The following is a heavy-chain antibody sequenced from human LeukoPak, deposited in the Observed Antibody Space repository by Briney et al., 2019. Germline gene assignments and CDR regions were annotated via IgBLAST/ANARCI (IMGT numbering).Heavy chain of an antibody. CDR1: GFTFSSYA. J-gene: IGHJ4*02. Sequence: PGASLRLSCAASGFTFSSYAMSWVRQAPGKGLEWGSAISGSGGSTYYADSVKGRFTISRDNSKNTLYLQMNSLRAEDTAVYYCAKDRLYNWNFFDYWGQGTLVTVSS. V-gene: IGHV3-23*01. CDR2: ISGSGGST. CDR3: AKDRLYNWNFFDY. D-gene: IGHD1-20*01.